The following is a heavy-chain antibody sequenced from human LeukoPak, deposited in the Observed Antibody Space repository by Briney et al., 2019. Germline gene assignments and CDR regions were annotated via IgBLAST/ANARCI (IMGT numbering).Heavy chain of an antibody. CDR3: ARAAYGSGRRAFDI. Sequence: PGGSLRLSCAASGFIFSRYWMYWVRQAPGKGLEWVANIKQDGSEKYYVDSVKGRFTISRDNAKNSLYLQMNSLRAEDTAVYYCARAAYGSGRRAFDIWGQGTMVTVSS. D-gene: IGHD3-10*01. J-gene: IGHJ3*02. CDR2: IKQDGSEK. V-gene: IGHV3-7*04. CDR1: GFIFSRYW.